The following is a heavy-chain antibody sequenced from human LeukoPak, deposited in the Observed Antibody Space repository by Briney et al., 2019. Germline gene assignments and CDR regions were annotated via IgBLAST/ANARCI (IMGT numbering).Heavy chain of an antibody. Sequence: SETLSLTCTVSGDSITNYYCSWIRQPPGKGLEWIGYIYYSGSTSYNPSLKSRVTISIDPSKNQFSLKLNSVTAADTAVYYCARAVAAHHHFDYWGQGTLVTVSS. CDR3: ARAVAAHHHFDY. V-gene: IGHV4-59*01. D-gene: IGHD6-6*01. CDR2: IYYSGST. J-gene: IGHJ4*02. CDR1: GDSITNYY.